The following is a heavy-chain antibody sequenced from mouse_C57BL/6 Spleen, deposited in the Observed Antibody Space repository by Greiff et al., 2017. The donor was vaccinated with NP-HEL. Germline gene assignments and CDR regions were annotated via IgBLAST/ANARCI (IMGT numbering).Heavy chain of an antibody. CDR3: ARGEETGAWFAY. J-gene: IGHJ3*01. CDR2: ISDGGSYT. D-gene: IGHD4-1*01. Sequence: EVMLVESGGGLVKPGGSLKLSCAASGFTFSSYAMSWVRQTPEKRLEWVATISDGGSYTYYPDNVKGRFTISRDNAKNNLYLQMSHLKSEDTAMYYCARGEETGAWFAYWGQGTLVTVSA. CDR1: GFTFSSYA. V-gene: IGHV5-4*03.